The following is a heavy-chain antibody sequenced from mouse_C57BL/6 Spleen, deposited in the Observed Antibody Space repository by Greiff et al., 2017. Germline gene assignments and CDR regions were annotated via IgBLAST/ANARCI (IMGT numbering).Heavy chain of an antibody. CDR3: ARGADDYDFPAWFAY. V-gene: IGHV1-19*01. CDR1: GYTFTDYY. Sequence: VQLQQSGPVLVKPGASVKMSCKASGYTFTDYYMNWVKQSHGKSLEWIGVINPYNGGTSYNQKFKGKATLTVDKSSSTAYMELNSLTSEDSAVYFCARGADDYDFPAWFAYWGQGTLVTVSA. D-gene: IGHD2-4*01. CDR2: INPYNGGT. J-gene: IGHJ3*01.